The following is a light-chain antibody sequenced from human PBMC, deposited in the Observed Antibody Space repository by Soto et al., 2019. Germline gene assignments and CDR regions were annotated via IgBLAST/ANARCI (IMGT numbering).Light chain of an antibody. CDR3: QQYNCFPS. J-gene: IGKJ1*01. V-gene: IGKV1-5*03. CDR2: KAT. CDR1: QRISSW. Sequence: DIQMTQSPSTLTASVGDRVTITCRGSQRISSWVAWYQQKPGKATKLLIYKATSLESGVPSRFSGSGSGTEFTLIISSLQPDDLATYYCQQYNCFPSSGQATTVAIK.